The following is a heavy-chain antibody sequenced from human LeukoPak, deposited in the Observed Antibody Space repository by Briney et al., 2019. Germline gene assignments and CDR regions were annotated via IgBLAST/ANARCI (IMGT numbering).Heavy chain of an antibody. D-gene: IGHD3-16*01. CDR3: ARDLPYVWGSPDAFDI. V-gene: IGHV4-39*07. CDR1: GASISRTTYY. Sequence: SETLSLTCTVSGASISRTTYYWGWVRQPPGKGLEWIGNIYYSGSTYYNPSLRSRVTLSVDTSKNQFSLNLRSVTAADTAVYYCARDLPYVWGSPDAFDIWGEGTMVVVSS. J-gene: IGHJ3*02. CDR2: IYYSGST.